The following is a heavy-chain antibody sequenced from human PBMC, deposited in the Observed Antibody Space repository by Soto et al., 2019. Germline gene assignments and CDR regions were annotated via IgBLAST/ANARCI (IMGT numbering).Heavy chain of an antibody. CDR2: MNPNSGNT. V-gene: IGHV1-8*01. D-gene: IGHD6-25*01. J-gene: IGHJ6*03. CDR1: GYTFTSYD. CDR3: ARGLGGGYYYYYYMDV. Sequence: ASVKVSCKASGYTFTSYDINWVRQATGQGLEWMGWMNPNSGNTGYAQKFQGRVTMTRNTSISTAYMEMSSLRYEDTAVYYCARGLGGGYYYYYYMDVWGKGTTVTVSS.